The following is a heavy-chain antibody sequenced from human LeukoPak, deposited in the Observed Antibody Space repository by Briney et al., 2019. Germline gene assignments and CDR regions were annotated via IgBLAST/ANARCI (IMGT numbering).Heavy chain of an antibody. J-gene: IGHJ4*02. D-gene: IGHD3-3*01. V-gene: IGHV4-38-2*02. Sequence: SETLSLTCTVSGYSISSGYYWGWIRQPPGKGLEWIGSIYHSGSTYYNPSLKSRVTISVDTSKNQFSLKLSSVTAADTAVYYCARLTIFGVVTRPFDYWGQGTLVTVSS. CDR3: ARLTIFGVVTRPFDY. CDR2: IYHSGST. CDR1: GYSISSGYY.